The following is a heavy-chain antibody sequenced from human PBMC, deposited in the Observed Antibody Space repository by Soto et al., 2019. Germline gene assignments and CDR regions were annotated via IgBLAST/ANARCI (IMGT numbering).Heavy chain of an antibody. D-gene: IGHD2-15*01. CDR3: ARRLDDTPETFFNWFDP. Sequence: QVQLQESGPGLVKPSQTLSLTCTVSGGSINTGGYYWGWIRHLPGEGLEWIGHIFYNGTAYYNPSLRSRVTVSIDTSANQFSLHMYSVTAADTAMYYCARRLDDTPETFFNWFDPWGQGILVTVSS. J-gene: IGHJ5*02. CDR2: IFYNGTA. V-gene: IGHV4-31*03. CDR1: GGSINTGGYY.